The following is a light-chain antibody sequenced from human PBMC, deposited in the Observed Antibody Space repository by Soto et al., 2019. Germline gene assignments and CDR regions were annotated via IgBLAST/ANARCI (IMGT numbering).Light chain of an antibody. CDR2: DVS. J-gene: IGLJ1*01. CDR1: SSDIGGYTY. CDR3: SSYTSSSTHYV. Sequence: QSALTQPASVSGSPGQSITISCTGTSSDIGGYTYVSWYQQHPGKAPKLMIYDVSNRPSGVSNRFSGSKSGNTASLTISGLQAEDDADYYCSSYTSSSTHYVFGPGTKLTVL. V-gene: IGLV2-14*01.